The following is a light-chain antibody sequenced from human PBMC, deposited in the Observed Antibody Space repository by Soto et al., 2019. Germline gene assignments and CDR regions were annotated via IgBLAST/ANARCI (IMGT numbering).Light chain of an antibody. CDR1: SSDFGGYNS. Sequence: QSVLTQPPSASGAPGQSVAISCTGTSSDFGGYNSVSWYQQHPRKAPNLLIYDVTTRPSGVPYRFSGSKSGNTAALTVSGLQAEDEAHYYCSSYAGSSNVFGTGTKVTVL. CDR2: DVT. V-gene: IGLV2-8*01. J-gene: IGLJ1*01. CDR3: SSYAGSSNV.